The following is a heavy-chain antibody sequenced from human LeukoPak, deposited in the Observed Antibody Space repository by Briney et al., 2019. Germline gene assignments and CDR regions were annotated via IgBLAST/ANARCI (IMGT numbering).Heavy chain of an antibody. CDR2: ISSSSSYI. J-gene: IGHJ5*02. CDR1: GFTFSSYS. D-gene: IGHD2-8*02. CDR3: ARDVRVWNSIWFDP. Sequence: GGSLRLSCAASGFTFSSYSMNWVRQAPGKGLEWVSSISSSSSYIYYVDSVRGRFTISRDNAKNSLYLQMNSLRAEDTAVYYCARDVRVWNSIWFDPWGQGTLVTVSS. V-gene: IGHV3-21*01.